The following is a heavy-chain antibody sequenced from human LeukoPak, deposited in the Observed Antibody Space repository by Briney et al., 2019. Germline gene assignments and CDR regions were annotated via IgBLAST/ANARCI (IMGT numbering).Heavy chain of an antibody. Sequence: PGGSLRLSCAASGFNFNTYWMSWVRQAPGKGLEWVANIKQDGSEKFYVDSMKGRFTISRDNSKNSLYLQMNSLRAEDTAVYYCAKARGYCSGGSCHTPRDYYMDVWGKGTTVTISS. CDR1: GFNFNTYW. V-gene: IGHV3-7*03. J-gene: IGHJ6*03. D-gene: IGHD2-15*01. CDR3: AKARGYCSGGSCHTPRDYYMDV. CDR2: IKQDGSEK.